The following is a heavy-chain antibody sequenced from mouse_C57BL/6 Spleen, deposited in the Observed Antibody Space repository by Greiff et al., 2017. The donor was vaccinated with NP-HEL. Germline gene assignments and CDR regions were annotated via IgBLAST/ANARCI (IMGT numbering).Heavy chain of an antibody. CDR2: IDPSDSYT. D-gene: IGHD1-1*01. J-gene: IGHJ2*01. CDR3: ARSATTVVAPDY. Sequence: QESCKASGYTFTSYWMQWVKQRPGQGLEWIGEIDPSDSYTNYNQKFKGKATLTVDTSSSTAYMQLSSLTSEDSAVYYCARSATTVVAPDYWGQGTTLTVSS. V-gene: IGHV1-50*01. CDR1: GYTFTSYW.